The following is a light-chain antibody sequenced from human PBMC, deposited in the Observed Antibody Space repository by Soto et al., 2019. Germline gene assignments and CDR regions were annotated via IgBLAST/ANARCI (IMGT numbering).Light chain of an antibody. CDR3: YSAADNLGV. CDR2: KVS. J-gene: IGLJ3*02. Sequence: SYELTQPSSVSVSPGQTARITCSGDVLAKKYARWFQQKPGQAPVLVIYKVSERPSGIPEGFSGYSSGTTVTLTISGAQVEDEADYYCYSAADNLGVFGGGTKLTVL. CDR1: VLAKKY. V-gene: IGLV3-27*01.